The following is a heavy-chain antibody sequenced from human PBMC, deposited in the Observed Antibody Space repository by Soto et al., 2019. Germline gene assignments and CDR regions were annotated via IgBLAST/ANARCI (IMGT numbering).Heavy chain of an antibody. D-gene: IGHD2-2*01. V-gene: IGHV3-23*01. Sequence: GGSLRLSCAASGFTFSSYAMSWVRQAPGKGLEWVSAISGSGGSTYYADSVKGRFTISRDNSKNTLYLQMNSLRAEGTAVYYCANGCSSTSCYGTLFDYWGQGTLVTVSS. J-gene: IGHJ4*02. CDR3: ANGCSSTSCYGTLFDY. CDR2: ISGSGGST. CDR1: GFTFSSYA.